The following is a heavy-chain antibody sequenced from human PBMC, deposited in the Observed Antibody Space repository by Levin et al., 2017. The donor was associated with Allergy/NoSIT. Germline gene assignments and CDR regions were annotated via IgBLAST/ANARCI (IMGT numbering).Heavy chain of an antibody. D-gene: IGHD3-16*01. CDR1: GGYIGSHY. Sequence: PGGSLRLSCSVSGGYIGSHYWSWIRQPPGKGLEWLGHMYSSGSSNYNPSLKSRVSISVDTSKNQFSLKLSSVTASDTAVYYCARGGVLFGLDIWSQGTMVTISS. V-gene: IGHV4-59*11. J-gene: IGHJ3*02. CDR3: ARGGVLFGLDI. CDR2: MYSSGSS.